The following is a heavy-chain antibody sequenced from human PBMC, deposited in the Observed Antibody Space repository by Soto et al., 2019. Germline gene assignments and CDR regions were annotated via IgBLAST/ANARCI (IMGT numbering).Heavy chain of an antibody. Sequence: GGSLRLSCAASGLTFSSYAMSWVRQAPGKGLEWVSAISGSGGSTYYADSVKGRFTISRDNSKNTLYLQMNSLRAEDTAVYYCARSKYYDILTGYSSFDYWGQGTLVTVSS. CDR1: GLTFSSYA. J-gene: IGHJ4*02. CDR2: ISGSGGST. D-gene: IGHD3-9*01. CDR3: ARSKYYDILTGYSSFDY. V-gene: IGHV3-23*01.